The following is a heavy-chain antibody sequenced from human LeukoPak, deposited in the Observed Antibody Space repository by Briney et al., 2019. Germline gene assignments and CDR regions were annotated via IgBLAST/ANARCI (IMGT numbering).Heavy chain of an antibody. CDR1: GYTFIDYY. J-gene: IGHJ6*02. Sequence: ASVTVSCKASGYTFIDYYMHWVGQAPGQGREWMGWINPNTGGTDYEQKFQGRVTMTRDTFISTAYMELSRLTSDDTALYYCVRDRYYGSGHVYQMDVWGQGTTVTVSS. V-gene: IGHV1-2*02. CDR3: VRDRYYGSGHVYQMDV. D-gene: IGHD3-10*01. CDR2: INPNTGGT.